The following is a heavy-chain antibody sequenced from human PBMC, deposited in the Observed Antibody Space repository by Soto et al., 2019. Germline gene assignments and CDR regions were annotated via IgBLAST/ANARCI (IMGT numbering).Heavy chain of an antibody. CDR3: ARRAPFFYSSSSAGNYGMDV. Sequence: PGESLKISFKGSGYSFTSYWISWVLQMPGKGLEWMGRIDPSDSYTNYSPSFQGHVTISADKSISTAYLQWSSLKASDTAMYYCARRAPFFYSSSSAGNYGMDVWGQGTTVTVSS. V-gene: IGHV5-10-1*01. J-gene: IGHJ6*02. CDR2: IDPSDSYT. D-gene: IGHD6-6*01. CDR1: GYSFTSYW.